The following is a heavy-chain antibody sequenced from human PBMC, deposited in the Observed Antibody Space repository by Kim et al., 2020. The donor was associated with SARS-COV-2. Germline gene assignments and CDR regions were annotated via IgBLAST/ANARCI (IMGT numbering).Heavy chain of an antibody. V-gene: IGHV4-59*01. J-gene: IGHJ4*02. Sequence: SETLSLTCTVSGGSINGFHWSWIRQPPGKGLEWIGFIYTSGRTNYNPSLKSRVTISFDISKNQFSLKLTSVTPADTAVYYCAREQLRFSGSFHFDYWGQG. CDR2: IYTSGRT. CDR3: AREQLRFSGSFHFDY. CDR1: GGSINGFH. D-gene: IGHD1-26*01.